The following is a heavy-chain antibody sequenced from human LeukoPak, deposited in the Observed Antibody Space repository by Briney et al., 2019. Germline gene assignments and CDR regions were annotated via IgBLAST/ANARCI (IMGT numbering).Heavy chain of an antibody. CDR1: GYTFTSYH. CDR2: MSPNSGDT. Sequence: GASVKVSCKASGYTFTSYHINWVRQATGQGLEWMGWMSPNSGDTGFAQKFQGRVTMTRNTSITTACMELSSLRSDDTAIYYCARGVAAGYDYWGQGTLVTVSS. J-gene: IGHJ4*02. CDR3: ARGVAAGYDY. V-gene: IGHV1-8*01. D-gene: IGHD6-13*01.